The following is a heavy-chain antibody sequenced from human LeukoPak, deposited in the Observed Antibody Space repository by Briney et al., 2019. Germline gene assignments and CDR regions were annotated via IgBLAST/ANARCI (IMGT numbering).Heavy chain of an antibody. CDR3: ARVETAAGYFDY. V-gene: IGHV4-59*01. Sequence: SSETLSLTCTVSGGSISSYYWSWIRQPPGKGLEWIGYIYYSGSTNYNPSLKSRVTISVDTSKNQFSLKLSSVTAADTAVYYCARVETAAGYFDYWGQGTLVTVSS. CDR1: GGSISSYY. J-gene: IGHJ4*02. D-gene: IGHD6-13*01. CDR2: IYYSGST.